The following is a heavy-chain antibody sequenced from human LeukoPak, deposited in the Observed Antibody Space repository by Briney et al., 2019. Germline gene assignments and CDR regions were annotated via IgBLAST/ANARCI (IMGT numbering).Heavy chain of an antibody. V-gene: IGHV1-8*03. CDR3: ARGGLAAWFDP. Sequence: GASVKVSCKASGGTFSSYTINWVRQATGQGLEWMGWMNPNSGNTGYAQKFQGRVTITRNTSISTAYMELSSLRSEDTAVYYCARGGLAAWFDPWGQGTLVTVSS. CDR1: GGTFSSYT. D-gene: IGHD6-19*01. CDR2: MNPNSGNT. J-gene: IGHJ5*02.